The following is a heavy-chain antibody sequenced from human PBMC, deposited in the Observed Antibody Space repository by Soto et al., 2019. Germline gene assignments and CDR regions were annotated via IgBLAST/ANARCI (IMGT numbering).Heavy chain of an antibody. CDR3: ARSYYDSTGFAVDP. J-gene: IGHJ5*02. CDR1: GASVSHGY. D-gene: IGHD3-22*01. CDR2: MYFGGSF. Sequence: SETLSLTCNVSGASVSHGYWSWIRQPPGKGLEWIGFMYFGGSFNYNPSLTSRATISVETSKNQFSMKLTSVTAPDTAVYYCARSYYDSTGFAVDPWGQGTLVTVS. V-gene: IGHV4-59*02.